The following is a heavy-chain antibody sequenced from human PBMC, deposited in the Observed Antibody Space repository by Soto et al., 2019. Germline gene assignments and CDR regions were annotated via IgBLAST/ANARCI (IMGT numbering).Heavy chain of an antibody. Sequence: PGESLKISCKGSGYSFTSYWISWVRQMPGKGLEWMGRIDPSDSYTNYSPSFQGHVTISADKSISTAYLQWSSLKASDTAMYYCASYCSSTSCYKNYGMDVWGQGTTVTVSS. CDR1: GYSFTSYW. D-gene: IGHD2-2*01. CDR3: ASYCSSTSCYKNYGMDV. CDR2: IDPSDSYT. V-gene: IGHV5-10-1*01. J-gene: IGHJ6*02.